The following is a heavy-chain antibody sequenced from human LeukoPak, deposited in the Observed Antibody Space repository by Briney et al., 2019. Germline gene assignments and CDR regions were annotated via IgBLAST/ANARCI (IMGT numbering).Heavy chain of an antibody. D-gene: IGHD2-21*02. CDR2: ISWNSGSI. CDR1: GFTFDDYA. Sequence: PGESLRLSCAASGFTFDDYAMHWVRQAPGKGLEWVSGISWNSGSIGYADSVKGRFTISRDNAKNSLYLQMNSLRADDTALYYCAKVRGVRDYYFDYWGQGTLVTVSS. V-gene: IGHV3-9*01. CDR3: AKVRGVRDYYFDY. J-gene: IGHJ4*02.